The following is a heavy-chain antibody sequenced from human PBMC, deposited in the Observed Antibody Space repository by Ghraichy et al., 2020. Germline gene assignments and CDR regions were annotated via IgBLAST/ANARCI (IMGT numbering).Heavy chain of an antibody. V-gene: IGHV4-59*01. J-gene: IGHJ6*02. D-gene: IGHD5-12*01. Sequence: SETLSLTCTVSGGSISSYYWSWIRQPPGKGLEWIGYIYYSGSTNYNPSLKSRVTISVDTSKNQFSLKLSSVTAADTAVYYCARCYSGYDHYYYYGMDVWGQGTTVTVSS. CDR3: ARCYSGYDHYYYYGMDV. CDR2: IYYSGST. CDR1: GGSISSYY.